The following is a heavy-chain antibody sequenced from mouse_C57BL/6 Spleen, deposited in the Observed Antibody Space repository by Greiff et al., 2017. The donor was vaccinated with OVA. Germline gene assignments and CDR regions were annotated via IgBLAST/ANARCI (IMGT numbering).Heavy chain of an antibody. CDR2: IHPNSGST. CDR1: GYTFTSYW. V-gene: IGHV1-64*01. D-gene: IGHD3-3*01. CDR3: ARGLRGYFDV. Sequence: QVHVKQPGAELVKPGASVKLSCKASGYTFTSYWMHWVKQRPGQGLEWIGMIHPNSGSTNYNEKFKSKATLTVDKSSSTAYMQLSSLTSEDSAVYYCARGLRGYFDVWGTGTTVTVSS. J-gene: IGHJ1*03.